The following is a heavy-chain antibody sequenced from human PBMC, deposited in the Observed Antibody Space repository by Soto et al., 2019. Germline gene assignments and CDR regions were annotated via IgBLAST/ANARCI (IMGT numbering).Heavy chain of an antibody. CDR1: GYTFTSYG. Sequence: ASVKVSCKASGYTFTSYGISWVRQAPGQGLEWMGWISAYNGNTNYAQKLQGRVTMTTDTSTSTAYMELRSLRSDDTAVYYCARVWGQTTVTTNDGFDPGGQGPLVTSPQ. D-gene: IGHD4-17*01. V-gene: IGHV1-18*01. CDR2: ISAYNGNT. CDR3: ARVWGQTTVTTNDGFDP. J-gene: IGHJ5*02.